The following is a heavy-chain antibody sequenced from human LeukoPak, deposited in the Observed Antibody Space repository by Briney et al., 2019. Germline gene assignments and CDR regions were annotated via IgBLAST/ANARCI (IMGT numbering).Heavy chain of an antibody. D-gene: IGHD2-2*01. J-gene: IGHJ4*02. CDR3: ARRSCSSSSCYFEY. Sequence: ASVKVSCKASGYTFTSYGISWVRQAPGQGLEWMGIINPRDGSTTYAQKFQGRVTMTRDTSTSTVYMDLSSLRSEDTAVYYCARRSCSSSSCYFEYWGQGTLVTVSS. CDR1: GYTFTSYG. V-gene: IGHV1-46*01. CDR2: INPRDGST.